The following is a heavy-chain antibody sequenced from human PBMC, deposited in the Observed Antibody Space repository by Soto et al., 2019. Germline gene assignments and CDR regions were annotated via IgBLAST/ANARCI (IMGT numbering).Heavy chain of an antibody. CDR2: IWYDGSNK. J-gene: IGHJ6*02. D-gene: IGHD6-19*01. Sequence: VRLLDSGGGLVQRGGSLRLSCEASGFDFHAYAMSWVRQVPGKGLEWVAVIWYDGSNKYYADSVKGRFTISRDNAKSMLYMQMNSLRAEDTAVYHCARGGYSAGWTYGMDVWGQGTTVTVS. V-gene: IGHV3-33*08. CDR1: GFDFHAYA. CDR3: ARGGYSAGWTYGMDV.